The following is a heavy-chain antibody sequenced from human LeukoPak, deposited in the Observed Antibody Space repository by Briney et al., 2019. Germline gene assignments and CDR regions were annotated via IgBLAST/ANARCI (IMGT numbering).Heavy chain of an antibody. CDR1: GGSISSYY. J-gene: IGHJ4*02. Sequence: SETLSLTCTVSGGSISSYYWSWIRQPPGKGLEWIGYIYTSGSTNYNPSLKSRVTISVDTSKNQSSLKLSSVTAADTAVYYCARQVENYYDSSGFYPTYYFDYWGQGTLVTVSS. CDR3: ARQVENYYDSSGFYPTYYFDY. CDR2: IYTSGST. V-gene: IGHV4-4*09. D-gene: IGHD3-22*01.